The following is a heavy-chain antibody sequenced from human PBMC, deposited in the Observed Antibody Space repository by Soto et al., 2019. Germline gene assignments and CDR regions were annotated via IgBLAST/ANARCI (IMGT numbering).Heavy chain of an antibody. J-gene: IGHJ4*02. CDR2: IYYSGST. V-gene: IGHV4-31*03. Sequence: SETLSLTCTVSGGSISSGGYYWSWNRQHPGKGLEWIGYIYYSGSTYYNPSLKSRVTISVDTSKNQFSLKLSSVTAADTAVYYCAREITYYYGSGSPRYFDYWGQGTLVTVSS. CDR3: AREITYYYGSGSPRYFDY. D-gene: IGHD3-10*01. CDR1: GGSISSGGYY.